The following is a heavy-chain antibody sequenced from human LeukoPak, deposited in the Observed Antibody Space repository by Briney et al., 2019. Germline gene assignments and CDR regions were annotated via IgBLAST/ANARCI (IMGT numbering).Heavy chain of an antibody. CDR2: IWYDGSNK. J-gene: IGHJ5*02. Sequence: PGGSLRLSCAASGFTFSSYAMSWVRQAPGKGLEWVAVIWYDGSNKYYADSVKGRFTISRDNSKNTLYLQMNSLRAEDTAVYYCARLVSLWFDPWGQGTLVTVSS. V-gene: IGHV3-33*08. CDR1: GFTFSSYA. D-gene: IGHD2-2*01. CDR3: ARLVSLWFDP.